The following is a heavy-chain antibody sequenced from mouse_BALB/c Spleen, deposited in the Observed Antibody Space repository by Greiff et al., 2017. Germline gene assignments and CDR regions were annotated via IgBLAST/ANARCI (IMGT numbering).Heavy chain of an antibody. CDR3: ARDYGNRFDY. J-gene: IGHJ2*01. V-gene: IGHV1-31*01. CDR1: GYSFTGYY. CDR2: INPYNGAT. D-gene: IGHD2-1*01. Sequence: DVQLQESGPELVKPGASVKISCKASGYSFTGYYMHWVKQSHVKSLEWIGRINPYNGATSYNQNFKDKASLTVDKSSSTAYMELHSLTSEDSAVYYCARDYGNRFDYWGQGTTLTVSS.